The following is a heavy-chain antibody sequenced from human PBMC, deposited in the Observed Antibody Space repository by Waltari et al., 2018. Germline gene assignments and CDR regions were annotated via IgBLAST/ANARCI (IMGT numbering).Heavy chain of an antibody. CDR2: ISWKSEKI. D-gene: IGHD3-22*01. V-gene: IGHV3-9*01. CDR3: GKGRTYYYDSSGYQVDS. J-gene: IGHJ4*02. CDR1: GFTFHDYA. Sequence: EVQLLDSGGGLVQPGRSLRLSCAASGFTFHDYAMHWVRQAPGKGLEWVSGISWKSEKIGYADSVKGRFTISRDNAKKSLYLQMNSLRPEDTAFYYCGKGRTYYYDSSGYQVDSWGQGTLVTVSS.